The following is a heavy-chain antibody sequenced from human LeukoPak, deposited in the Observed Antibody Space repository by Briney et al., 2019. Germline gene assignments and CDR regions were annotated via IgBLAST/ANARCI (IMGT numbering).Heavy chain of an antibody. CDR2: MNPNSGNT. D-gene: IGHD2-2*01. J-gene: IGHJ5*02. V-gene: IGHV1-8*01. CDR3: ARGTIPRGPAAMFLSFFDP. Sequence: ASVKVSCKASGYTFTSYDINWVRQAPGQGLEWMGWMNPNSGNTGYAQKFQGRVTMTRNTSISTAYMELSSLRSEDTAVYYCARGTIPRGPAAMFLSFFDPWGQGTLVTVSS. CDR1: GYTFTSYD.